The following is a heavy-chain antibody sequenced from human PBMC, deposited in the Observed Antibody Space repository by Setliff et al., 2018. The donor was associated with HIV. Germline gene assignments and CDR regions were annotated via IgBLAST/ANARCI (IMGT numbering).Heavy chain of an antibody. J-gene: IGHJ3*02. Sequence: SETLSLTCAVYGGSLSGYYWRWIRQPPGKGLEGIGDVSHTGSTNYNPSLKSRITISADTPKNQVSLKLSSVTAADTAVYYCAREGTYSGTYWVRRVASFDIWGQGTMVTVSS. D-gene: IGHD1-26*01. V-gene: IGHV4-34*01. CDR1: GGSLSGYY. CDR2: VSHTGST. CDR3: AREGTYSGTYWVRRVASFDI.